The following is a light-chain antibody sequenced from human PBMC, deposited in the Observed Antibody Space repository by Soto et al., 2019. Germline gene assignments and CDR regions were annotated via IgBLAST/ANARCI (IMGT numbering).Light chain of an antibody. CDR3: QQANSFPLT. J-gene: IGKJ4*02. V-gene: IGKV1-12*01. CDR1: QSIDNW. CDR2: AAS. Sequence: DIQRTQSPSTLSASVGDRVTITCRASQSIDNWLAWYQQKPGKAPKLLIYAASSLQSGVPSRFSGSGSGTDFTLTISSLQPEDFAIYYCQQANSFPLTFGGGTKVDIK.